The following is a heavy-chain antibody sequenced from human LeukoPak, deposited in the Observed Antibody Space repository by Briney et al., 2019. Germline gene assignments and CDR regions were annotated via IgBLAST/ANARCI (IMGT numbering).Heavy chain of an antibody. V-gene: IGHV3-53*05. CDR3: ARESGMATAYFDY. Sequence: GGSLRLSCAASGFTVSSNYMSWVRQAPGKGLEWVSVIYSGGSTYYADSVKGRFTISRDNSKNTLYLQMNSLRAEDTAVYYCARESGMATAYFDYWGQGTLVTVSS. CDR1: GFTVSSNY. D-gene: IGHD5-24*01. CDR2: IYSGGST. J-gene: IGHJ4*02.